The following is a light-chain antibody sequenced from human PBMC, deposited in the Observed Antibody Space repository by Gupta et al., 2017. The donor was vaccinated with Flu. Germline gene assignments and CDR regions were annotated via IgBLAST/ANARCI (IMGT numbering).Light chain of an antibody. Sequence: QSAPTQPASVSGSPGQSITISCTGTSSDLGAYNYVSWYQQPPGKAPNFIIYEVSKRPAGVAHRFSGSKAGNTASLTISGRQAEDEADYYCSSYTSGNTVVFGGGTRVTV. CDR2: EVS. CDR1: SSDLGAYNY. V-gene: IGLV2-14*01. CDR3: SSYTSGNTVV. J-gene: IGLJ2*01.